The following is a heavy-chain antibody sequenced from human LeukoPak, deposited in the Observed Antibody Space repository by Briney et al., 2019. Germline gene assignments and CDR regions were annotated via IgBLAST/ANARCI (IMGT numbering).Heavy chain of an antibody. D-gene: IGHD5-12*01. CDR1: GSSFTSYW. CDR2: IYPGGSDT. V-gene: IGHV5-51*01. Sequence: GASLQISCEGSGSSFTSYWIGWVRPLRGKGLEWMGIIYPGGSDTRYSPSFQGQVTISADKSISTAYLQWSSLKASDTAMYYCARLGSGYDLAPFDYWGQGTLVTVSS. J-gene: IGHJ4*02. CDR3: ARLGSGYDLAPFDY.